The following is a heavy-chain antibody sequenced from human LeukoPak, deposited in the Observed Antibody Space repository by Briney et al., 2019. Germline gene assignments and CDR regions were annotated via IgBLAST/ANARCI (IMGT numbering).Heavy chain of an antibody. CDR1: GGSISSGEYY. Sequence: SETLSLTCTVSGGSISSGEYYWSWIRQPPGQGLEWIGYIYHSGDTYYNRPLKNRITISKDTSKNQFSLRLSSVTAADTAVYYCARGDYNDFPYWFDPWGQGTLVTVSS. D-gene: IGHD3-3*01. J-gene: IGHJ5*02. V-gene: IGHV4-30-4*01. CDR3: ARGDYNDFPYWFDP. CDR2: IYHSGDT.